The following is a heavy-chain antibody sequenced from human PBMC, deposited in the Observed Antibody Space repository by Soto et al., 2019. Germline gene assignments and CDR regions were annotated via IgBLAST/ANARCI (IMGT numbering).Heavy chain of an antibody. V-gene: IGHV3-30-3*01. D-gene: IGHD2-8*01. CDR1: GFTFSSYA. Sequence: GGSLRLSCAASGFTFSSYAMHWVRQAPGKGLEWVAVISYDGSNKYYADSVKGRFTISRDNSKNTLYLQMNSLRAEDTAVYYCAREENGYWGQGTLVTVSS. CDR3: AREENGY. CDR2: ISYDGSNK. J-gene: IGHJ4*02.